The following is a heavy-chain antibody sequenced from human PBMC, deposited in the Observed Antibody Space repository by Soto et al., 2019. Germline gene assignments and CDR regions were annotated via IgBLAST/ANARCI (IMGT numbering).Heavy chain of an antibody. CDR3: ARYRYGDSFYYYYYYGMDA. D-gene: IGHD4-17*01. V-gene: IGHV1-18*01. Sequence: ASVKVSCKASGYTFTSYGISWVRQAPGQGLEWMGWISAYNGNTNYAQKLQGRVTMTTDTSTSTAYMELRSLRSDDTAVYYCARYRYGDSFYYYYYYGMDAWGQGTTVTVSS. J-gene: IGHJ6*02. CDR2: ISAYNGNT. CDR1: GYTFTSYG.